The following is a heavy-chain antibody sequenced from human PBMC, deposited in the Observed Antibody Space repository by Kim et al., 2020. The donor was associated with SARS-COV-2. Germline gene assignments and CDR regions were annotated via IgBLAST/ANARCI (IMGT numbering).Heavy chain of an antibody. D-gene: IGHD3-9*01. V-gene: IGHV4-59*01. CDR3: ARSPNYDILTGYRRRDWFDP. CDR2: IYYSGST. CDR1: GGSISSYY. Sequence: SETLSLTCTVSGGSISSYYWSWIRQPPGKGLEWIGYIYYSGSTNYNPSLKSRVTISVDTSKNQFSLKLSSVTAADTAVYYCARSPNYDILTGYRRRDWFDPWGQRTLVTVSS. J-gene: IGHJ5*02.